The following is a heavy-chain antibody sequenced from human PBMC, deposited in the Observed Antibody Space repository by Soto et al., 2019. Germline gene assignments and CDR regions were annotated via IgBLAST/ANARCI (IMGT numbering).Heavy chain of an antibody. J-gene: IGHJ4*02. Sequence: EVQLVESGGDLVQPGGSLRLSCVASGFTFGDHYMDWVRQAPGKGLEWVGRSRNKVASYTTEYAASVKGRFTISRDDSENSLHLQMNSLKIEDTAVYYCTRGHYGSGRAGDYWGQGTLVTVSS. V-gene: IGHV3-72*01. CDR2: SRNKVASYTT. D-gene: IGHD3-10*01. CDR3: TRGHYGSGRAGDY. CDR1: GFTFGDHY.